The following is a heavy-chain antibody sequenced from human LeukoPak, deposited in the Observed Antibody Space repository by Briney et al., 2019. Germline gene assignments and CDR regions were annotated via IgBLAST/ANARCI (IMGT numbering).Heavy chain of an antibody. J-gene: IGHJ4*01. CDR1: GFTFSYHW. V-gene: IGHV3-74*01. D-gene: IGHD3-22*01. CDR3: ARGPGSSGGAYVGDY. Sequence: PGGSPRLSCGASGFTFSYHWMHWVRQVPGKGLVWVSRIDGGGSSTSYADSVKGRFFISRDNAKSTLYLQMSSLRAEDTAVYYCARGPGSSGGAYVGDYWGPGTLVTVSS. CDR2: IDGGGSST.